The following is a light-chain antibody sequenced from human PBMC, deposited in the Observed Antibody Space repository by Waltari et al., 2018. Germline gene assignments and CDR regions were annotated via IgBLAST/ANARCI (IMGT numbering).Light chain of an antibody. J-gene: IGLJ3*02. Sequence: QTVVTQEPSLSVSPGGTVTLTCALSSGSLYTTSYATWYQQTPGQAPRTIVYKANALSSGVPDRFSGSILGNTAALTNTGAQADDESDYYCALYMGSGIWVFGGGTRLTVL. CDR3: ALYMGSGIWV. V-gene: IGLV8-61*01. CDR2: KAN. CDR1: SGSLYTTSY.